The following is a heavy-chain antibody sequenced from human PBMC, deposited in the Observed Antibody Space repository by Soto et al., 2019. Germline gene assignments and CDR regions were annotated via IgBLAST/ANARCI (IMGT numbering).Heavy chain of an antibody. J-gene: IGHJ6*02. CDR1: GGSISSSSYY. CDR2: IYYSGST. V-gene: IGHV4-39*01. Sequence: SETLSLTCTVSGGSISSSSYYWGWIRQPPGKGLEWIGSIYYSGSTYYNPSLKSRVTISVDTSKNQFSLKLSSVTAADTAVYYCARRAFYGEWDYYYYGMDVWGQGTTVT. CDR3: ARRAFYGEWDYYYYGMDV. D-gene: IGHD4-17*01.